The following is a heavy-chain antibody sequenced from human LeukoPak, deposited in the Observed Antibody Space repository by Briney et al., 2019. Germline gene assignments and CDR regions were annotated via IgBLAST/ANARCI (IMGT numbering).Heavy chain of an antibody. J-gene: IGHJ4*02. CDR3: ARETASKYYYDTGGYSDY. CDR1: GISVSSNH. CDR2: ISTDDET. D-gene: IGHD3-22*01. V-gene: IGHV3-66*01. Sequence: GGSLRLSCVAAGISVSSNHITWVRQAPGKGLEWISLISTDDETHYADSVKGRFTVSRDTSKNTVYLQMNSLRAEDTAVYYCARETASKYYYDTGGYSDYWGQGTLVTVSS.